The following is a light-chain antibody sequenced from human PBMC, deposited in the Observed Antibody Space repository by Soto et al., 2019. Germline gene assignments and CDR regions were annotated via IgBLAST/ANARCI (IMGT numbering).Light chain of an antibody. CDR1: ECVSNY. CDR3: QQYGDLPRV. CDR2: GAT. V-gene: IGKV3-20*01. Sequence: EMGLTQSPGTLSLSPGEGATLSCRASECVSNYLAWYQQKPGQAPSLLIYGATRMDTGIPDRFSGSGSGTEFTLTISSLEAEDFAAYYCQQYGDLPRVFGQGTKVDIK. J-gene: IGKJ1*01.